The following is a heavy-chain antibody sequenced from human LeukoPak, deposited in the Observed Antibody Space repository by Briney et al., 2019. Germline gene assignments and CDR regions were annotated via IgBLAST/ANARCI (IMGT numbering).Heavy chain of an antibody. J-gene: IGHJ6*02. CDR3: AMPTSPFYYHGMDV. Sequence: GRSLRLSCAASGFTFSEFGMQWVRQAPGKGLEWVAVIWYDGSHQYYVDSVKGRFTISRDNSKNTLYLQMNSLRAEDTGVYYCAMPTSPFYYHGMDVWGQGTTVTVSS. V-gene: IGHV3-33*01. D-gene: IGHD2/OR15-2a*01. CDR2: IWYDGSHQ. CDR1: GFTFSEFG.